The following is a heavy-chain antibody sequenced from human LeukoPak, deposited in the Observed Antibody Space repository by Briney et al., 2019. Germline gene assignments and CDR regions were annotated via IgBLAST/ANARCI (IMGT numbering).Heavy chain of an antibody. CDR3: ASGSSTLGY. CDR2: IYYSGST. Sequence: KTSETLSLTCTVCGGSISSYYWSWIRQPPGKGLEWIGYIYYSGSTNYNPSLKSRVTISVDTSKNQFSLKLSSVTAADTAVYYCASGSSTLGYWGQGTLVTVSS. CDR1: GGSISSYY. J-gene: IGHJ4*02. V-gene: IGHV4-59*01. D-gene: IGHD6-13*01.